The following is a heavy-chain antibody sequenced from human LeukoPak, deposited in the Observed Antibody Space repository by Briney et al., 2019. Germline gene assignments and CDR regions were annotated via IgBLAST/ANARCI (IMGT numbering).Heavy chain of an antibody. D-gene: IGHD6-25*01. Sequence: SETLSLTCTVSGGSISSSNYFWGWIRQPPGKGLEWIGNIYYSGSTYYNPSLKSRVTISVDTSKNQFSLQLSSVTVADTAVYHCARQLYSSATVWGQGTTVTVSS. CDR3: ARQLYSSATV. CDR1: GGSISSSNYF. V-gene: IGHV4-39*01. CDR2: IYYSGST. J-gene: IGHJ6*02.